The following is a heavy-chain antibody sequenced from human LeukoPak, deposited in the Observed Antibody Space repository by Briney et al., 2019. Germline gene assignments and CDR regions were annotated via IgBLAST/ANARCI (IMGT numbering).Heavy chain of an antibody. CDR1: GFAFSDYW. Sequence: GGSLRLSCSASGFAFSDYWMNWVRQAPGKGPEWVANINLGGSAKLYVDSVKGRCTISRDNAKNSLYLQMNSLRVEDMAVYYCAAWGLHNYWGQGTLVTVSS. J-gene: IGHJ4*02. V-gene: IGHV3-7*01. CDR2: INLGGSAK. D-gene: IGHD7-27*01. CDR3: AAWGLHNY.